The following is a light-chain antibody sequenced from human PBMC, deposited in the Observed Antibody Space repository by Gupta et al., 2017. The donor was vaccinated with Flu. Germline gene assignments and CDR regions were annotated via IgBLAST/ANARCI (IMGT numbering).Light chain of an antibody. CDR1: QSVSSY. J-gene: IGKJ5*01. CDR2: AAS. CDR3: QQRSSWPSIT. Sequence: TQSPATLSLSPGERATLSCKASQSVSSYLAWYQQRPGQAPRLLVYAASNRATGIPARFSGSGSGTDFTLTVSGLEPEDSAVYYCQQRSSWPSITFGQGTRLEIK. V-gene: IGKV3-11*01.